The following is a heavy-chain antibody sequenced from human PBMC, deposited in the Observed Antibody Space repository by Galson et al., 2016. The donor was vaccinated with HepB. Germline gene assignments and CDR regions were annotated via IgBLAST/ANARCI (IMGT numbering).Heavy chain of an antibody. V-gene: IGHV1-3*01. J-gene: IGHJ4*02. CDR1: GYTFTSYV. Sequence: SVKVSCKASGYTFTSYVIHWVRQAPGQRLEWMGWINAGNGNTKYSQKFQGRVTITRDTSASTAYMELSSLRSEDTAVYYCAREYWTYYYDSSGYDFDYWGQGTLVTVSS. CDR3: AREYWTYYYDSSGYDFDY. CDR2: INAGNGNT. D-gene: IGHD3-22*01.